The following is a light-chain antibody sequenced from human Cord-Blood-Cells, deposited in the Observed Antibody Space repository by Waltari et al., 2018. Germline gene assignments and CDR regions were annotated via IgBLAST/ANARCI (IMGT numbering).Light chain of an antibody. CDR3: QQYNNWPPYT. J-gene: IGKJ2*01. Sequence: EIVMTQSPATLSVSPGERAPLSCRASQSVSSNLAWYQQKPGQAPRLLIYGASTRATCIPARFSGSGSGTEFTLTISSLQSEDFAVYYCQQYNNWPPYTFGQGTKLEIK. CDR1: QSVSSN. V-gene: IGKV3-15*01. CDR2: GAS.